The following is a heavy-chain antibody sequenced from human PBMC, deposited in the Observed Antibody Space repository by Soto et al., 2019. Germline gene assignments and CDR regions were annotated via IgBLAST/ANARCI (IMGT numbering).Heavy chain of an antibody. Sequence: SETLSLTCAVSGGSISSSNWWSWVRQPPGKGLEWIGEIYHSGSTNYNPSLKSRVTISVDKSKNQFSLKLSSVTAADTAVYYCASEYCSGGSCSNYFDYWGQGTLVTVSS. CDR2: IYHSGST. CDR3: ASEYCSGGSCSNYFDY. V-gene: IGHV4-4*02. J-gene: IGHJ4*02. CDR1: GGSISSSNW. D-gene: IGHD2-15*01.